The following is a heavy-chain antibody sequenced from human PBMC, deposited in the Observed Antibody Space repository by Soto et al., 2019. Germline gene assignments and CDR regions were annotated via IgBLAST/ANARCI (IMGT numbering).Heavy chain of an antibody. V-gene: IGHV4-59*01. Sequence: TSETLSLTCTVSGGSISSYYWSWIRQPPGKGLEWIGYIYYSGSTNYNPSLKSRVTISVDTSKNQFSLKLSSVTAADTAVYYCARGGRMDYSNPVRGFDPWGQGTLVTVSS. CDR2: IYYSGST. CDR3: ARGGRMDYSNPVRGFDP. CDR1: GGSISSYY. J-gene: IGHJ5*02. D-gene: IGHD4-4*01.